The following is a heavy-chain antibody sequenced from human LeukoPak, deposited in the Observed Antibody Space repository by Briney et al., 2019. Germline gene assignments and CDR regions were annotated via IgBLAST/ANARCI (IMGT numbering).Heavy chain of an antibody. CDR1: GIIFSNYW. CDR2: IKQDGSEK. D-gene: IGHD3-10*01. Sequence: PGGSLRLSCAASGIIFSNYWMSWVRQAPGKGLEWVANIKQDGSEKYYVDSVKGRFTISRDNAKNSLYLQMNSLRAEDTAVYYCARSRHYYGSGSYRDGFDIWGQGTMVTVSS. CDR3: ARSRHYYGSGSYRDGFDI. J-gene: IGHJ3*02. V-gene: IGHV3-7*01.